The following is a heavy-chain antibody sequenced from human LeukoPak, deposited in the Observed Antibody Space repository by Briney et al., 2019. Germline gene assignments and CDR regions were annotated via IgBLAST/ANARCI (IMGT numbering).Heavy chain of an antibody. J-gene: IGHJ4*02. CDR1: GFTFSSYS. Sequence: GGSLRLSCAASGFTFSSYSMNWVRQAPGKGLEWVSYISSSSSTIYYADSVKGRFTISRGNAKNSLYLQMNSLRAEDTAVYYCARDHDLDPKEYFDYWGQGTLVTVSS. V-gene: IGHV3-48*01. CDR3: ARDHDLDPKEYFDY. CDR2: ISSSSSTI. D-gene: IGHD1-1*01.